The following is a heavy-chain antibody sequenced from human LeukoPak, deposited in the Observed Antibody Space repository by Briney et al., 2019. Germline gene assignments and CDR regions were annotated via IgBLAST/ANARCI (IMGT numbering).Heavy chain of an antibody. J-gene: IGHJ4*02. D-gene: IGHD3-22*01. Sequence: SETLSLTCAVYGGSFSGYYWSWIRQPPGKGLEWIGEINHSGSTNYNPSLKSRVTISVDTSKNQFSLKLSPVTAADTAVYYCARDKRTNYDRFDYWGQGTLVTVSS. CDR1: GGSFSGYY. CDR2: INHSGST. CDR3: ARDKRTNYDRFDY. V-gene: IGHV4-34*01.